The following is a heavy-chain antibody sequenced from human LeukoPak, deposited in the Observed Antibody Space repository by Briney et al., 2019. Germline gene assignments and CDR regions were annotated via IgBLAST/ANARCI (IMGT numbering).Heavy chain of an antibody. CDR2: VYYSGST. CDR1: GGSVSSGSYC. V-gene: IGHV4-61*01. CDR3: AREDHGGYYGLSLDY. J-gene: IGHJ4*02. D-gene: IGHD3-3*01. Sequence: SETLSLTCSVSGGSVSSGSYCWSWIRQPPGKGLEWIGYVYYSGSTSYNPSLKSRVIISVDMSKNQFSLNLSSVTAADAAVYYCAREDHGGYYGLSLDYWGQGTLVTVSS.